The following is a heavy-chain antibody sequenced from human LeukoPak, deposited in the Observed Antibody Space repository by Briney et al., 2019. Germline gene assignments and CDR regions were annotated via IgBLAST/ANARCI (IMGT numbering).Heavy chain of an antibody. V-gene: IGHV3-23*01. CDR3: AKSYYPRTPAMNYFDY. D-gene: IGHD1-26*01. J-gene: IGHJ4*02. CDR2: ISGSGGST. CDR1: GFTFSTYA. Sequence: GGSLRLSCAASGFTFSTYAVSWVRQAPGKGLEWVSAISGSGGSTYYADSVKGRFTISRDNSKNTLYLQMNSLRAEDTAVYYCAKSYYPRTPAMNYFDYWGQGTLVTVSS.